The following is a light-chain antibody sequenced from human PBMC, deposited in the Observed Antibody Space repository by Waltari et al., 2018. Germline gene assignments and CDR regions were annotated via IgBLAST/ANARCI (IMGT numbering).Light chain of an antibody. J-gene: IGKJ4*01. Sequence: DIQMTPSPSTLSASVGDRITITCRTSQSVKNNLAWYQQKPGKAPKVLIHKASRLEGGVPSRFSGSGYGTEFTLTISSLQPDDFATYYCQEYDSLPVTFGGGTRVEIK. CDR2: KAS. V-gene: IGKV1-5*03. CDR3: QEYDSLPVT. CDR1: QSVKNN.